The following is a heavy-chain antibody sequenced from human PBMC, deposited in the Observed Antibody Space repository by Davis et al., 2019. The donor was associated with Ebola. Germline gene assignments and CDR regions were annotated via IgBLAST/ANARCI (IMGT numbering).Heavy chain of an antibody. CDR2: ISGRSGRT. D-gene: IGHD6-19*01. CDR1: GFIFSSCG. Sequence: PGGSLRLSCAASGFIFSSCGLSWVRQAPGKGLEWVSAISGRSGRTYFADSVRGRFTISRDDSNNKAYLQMNSLRVDDTAVYYCGKESPTSGWYTLDDWGQGSLVTVSS. J-gene: IGHJ4*02. V-gene: IGHV3-23*01. CDR3: GKESPTSGWYTLDD.